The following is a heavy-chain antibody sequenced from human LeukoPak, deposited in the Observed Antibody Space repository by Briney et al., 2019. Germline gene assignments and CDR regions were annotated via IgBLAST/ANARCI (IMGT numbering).Heavy chain of an antibody. CDR3: AAAGRGSLDY. CDR2: ISSDGSST. J-gene: IGHJ4*02. D-gene: IGHD3-16*01. CDR1: GFTLSSFW. Sequence: GGSLRLSCAASGFTLSSFWMHWVRQAPGKGLEWVSRISSDGSSTDYADSVKGRFAISRDAAKNTLFLQINSLRAEDTAVYFCAAAGRGSLDYWGQGTLVTVSS. V-gene: IGHV3-74*01.